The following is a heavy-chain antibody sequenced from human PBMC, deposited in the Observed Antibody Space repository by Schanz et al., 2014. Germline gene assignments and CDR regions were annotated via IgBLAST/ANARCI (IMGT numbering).Heavy chain of an antibody. D-gene: IGHD1-1*01. CDR3: ARGTDWNLHY. CDR2: IWSDGSTK. J-gene: IGHJ4*02. CDR1: GFTLSSYA. Sequence: QVQLVESGGGVVQPGRSLRLSCAAYGFTLSSYAMHWVRQAPGKGLEWVAVIWSDGSTKYYADSVKGRFTVSRDSGQNSLYLQMNSLRAGDTAVYYCARGTDWNLHYWGQGALXTVSS. V-gene: IGHV3-33*08.